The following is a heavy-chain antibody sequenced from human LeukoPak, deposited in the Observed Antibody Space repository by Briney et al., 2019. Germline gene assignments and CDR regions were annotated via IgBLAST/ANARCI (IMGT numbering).Heavy chain of an antibody. CDR3: ARDCVAARPSGTTDV. Sequence: SVKVSCKASGFTFTSSAMQWVRQARGQRLEWIGWIVVGSGNTNYAQKFQERVTITRDMSTSTAYMELSSLRSEDTAVYYCARDCVAARPSGTTDVWDKGTTVTVSS. V-gene: IGHV1-58*02. CDR1: GFTFTSSA. D-gene: IGHD6-6*01. CDR2: IVVGSGNT. J-gene: IGHJ6*04.